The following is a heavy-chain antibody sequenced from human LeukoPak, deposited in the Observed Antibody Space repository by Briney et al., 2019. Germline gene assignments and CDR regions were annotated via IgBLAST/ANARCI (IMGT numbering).Heavy chain of an antibody. Sequence: HPGGSLRLSCAASGFTFSSYGMHWVRQAPGKGLEWVAVIWHDESHKYYADSVRGRFTISRDNAKNTLYLQMNSLRAEDTAVYYCARDNHGSYPELLDYWGQGTLVTVSS. CDR3: ARDNHGSYPELLDY. J-gene: IGHJ4*02. D-gene: IGHD1-26*01. V-gene: IGHV3-33*01. CDR1: GFTFSSYG. CDR2: IWHDESHK.